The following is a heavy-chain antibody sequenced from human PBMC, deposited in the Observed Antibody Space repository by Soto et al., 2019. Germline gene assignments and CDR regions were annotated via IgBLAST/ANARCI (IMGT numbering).Heavy chain of an antibody. CDR3: AIKPPLTMVRGVPWFDP. D-gene: IGHD3-10*01. CDR1: GFPFSSDA. CDR2: IGGRGGST. Sequence: GGSLKLSCAASGFPFSSDAMSPGRQAPGKGLEWFSAIGGRGGSTYYAASVKGRFTISRDNPKNTLYLQMNSLRAEATAVYYCAIKPPLTMVRGVPWFDPWGQGTLVTVSS. V-gene: IGHV3-23*01. J-gene: IGHJ5*02.